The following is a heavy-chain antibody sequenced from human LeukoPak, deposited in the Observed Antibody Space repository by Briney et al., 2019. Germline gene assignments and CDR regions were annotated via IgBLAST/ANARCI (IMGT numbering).Heavy chain of an antibody. V-gene: IGHV4-30-4*01. J-gene: IGHJ6*02. D-gene: IGHD3-22*01. CDR3: ARGLSYYYDSSGNLGYYYYGMDV. CDR1: GGSISSGDYY. Sequence: SETLSLTCTVSGGSISSGDYYWSWIRQPPGKGLEWIGYIYYSGSTYYNPSLKSRVTISVDTSKNQFSLKLSSVTAADTAVYYCARGLSYYYDSSGNLGYYYYGMDVWGQGTTVTVSS. CDR2: IYYSGST.